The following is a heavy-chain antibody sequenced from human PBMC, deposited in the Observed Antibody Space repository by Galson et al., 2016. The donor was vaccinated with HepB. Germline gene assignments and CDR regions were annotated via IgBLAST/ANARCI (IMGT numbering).Heavy chain of an antibody. CDR2: IWHDGGNK. Sequence: SLRLSCAASGFIFSNYGMHWVRQAPGKGLGWVAIIWHDGGNKYYEDSVKGRFTISRDNSNNTLFLQMNSLRAEDTAVYYCAGCSSTNCHYYYSLDVWGQGTTVTVSS. J-gene: IGHJ6*02. V-gene: IGHV3-33*01. D-gene: IGHD2-2*01. CDR3: AGCSSTNCHYYYSLDV. CDR1: GFIFSNYG.